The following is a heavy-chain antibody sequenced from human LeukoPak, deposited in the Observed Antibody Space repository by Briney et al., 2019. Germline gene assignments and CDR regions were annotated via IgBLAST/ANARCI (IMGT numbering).Heavy chain of an antibody. V-gene: IGHV3-30*04. J-gene: IGHJ4*02. CDR3: ASSSITTVRGMGY. CDR1: GFTFSSHA. Sequence: PGGSLRLSCAASGFTFSSHAMHWVRQAPGKGLEWVAVISYDGSNKYYADSVKGRFTISRDNSKNTLYLQMNSLRAEDTAVYYCASSSITTVRGMGYWGQGTLVTVSS. D-gene: IGHD3-10*01. CDR2: ISYDGSNK.